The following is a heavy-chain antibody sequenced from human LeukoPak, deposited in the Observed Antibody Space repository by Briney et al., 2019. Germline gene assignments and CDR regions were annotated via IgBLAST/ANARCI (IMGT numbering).Heavy chain of an antibody. J-gene: IGHJ4*02. CDR1: GFTFSSYA. Sequence: GGSLRLSCAASGFTFSSYAMSWVRQAPGKGLEWVSAISGSGGGTYYADSVKGRFTISRDNSKNTLYLQMNSLRADDTAIFYCVKESSELFGYLEDYWGQGTLVTVSS. D-gene: IGHD3-10*02. V-gene: IGHV3-23*01. CDR2: ISGSGGGT. CDR3: VKESSELFGYLEDY.